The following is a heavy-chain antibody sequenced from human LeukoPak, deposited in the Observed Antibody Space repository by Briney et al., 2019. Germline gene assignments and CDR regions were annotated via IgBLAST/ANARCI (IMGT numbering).Heavy chain of an antibody. Sequence: SETLSLTCTVSGGSIRSYYWSWIRQPPGKGLEWIGYIYYSGSTNYNPSLKSRVTISVDTSMNQFSLKLSSVTAADTAVYYCARAHSSGWYIFPGIFDYWGQGTPVTVSS. CDR2: IYYSGST. V-gene: IGHV4-59*01. J-gene: IGHJ4*02. D-gene: IGHD6-19*01. CDR3: ARAHSSGWYIFPGIFDY. CDR1: GGSIRSYY.